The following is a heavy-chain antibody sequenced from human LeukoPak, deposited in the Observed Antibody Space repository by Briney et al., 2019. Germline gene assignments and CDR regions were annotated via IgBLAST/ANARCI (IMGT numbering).Heavy chain of an antibody. J-gene: IGHJ4*02. D-gene: IGHD5-24*01. CDR2: TYYRSKWYN. CDR3: AREAEITRFDY. CDR1: GDIVSSNSVA. Sequence: SQTLSLTCAISGDIVSSNSVAWHWIRQSPSRGLEWLVRTYYRSKWYNDYALSVKSRITITPDTSKNQFSLQLNSVTPEDTAVYYCAREAEITRFDYWGQGTLVTVSS. V-gene: IGHV6-1*01.